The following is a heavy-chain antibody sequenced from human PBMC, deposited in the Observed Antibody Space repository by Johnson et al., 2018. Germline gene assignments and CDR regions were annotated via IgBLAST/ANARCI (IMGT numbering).Heavy chain of an antibody. Sequence: QVQLVESGGGVVQPGRSLRLSCAASGFTFSSYGMHWVRQAPGKGLEWVAVISYDGSNKYYADSVKGRFTISRDNSKNTLYLQMNSLRAEDTALYYCAKDRGSSGYPEYFQHLGQGTLVTVSS. CDR3: AKDRGSSGYPEYFQH. CDR1: GFTFSSYG. CDR2: ISYDGSNK. V-gene: IGHV3-30*18. D-gene: IGHD3-22*01. J-gene: IGHJ1*01.